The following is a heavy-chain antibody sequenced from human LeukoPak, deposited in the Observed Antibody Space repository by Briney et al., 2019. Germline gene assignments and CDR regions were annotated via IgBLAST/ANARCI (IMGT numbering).Heavy chain of an antibody. Sequence: RSSETLSLTCTVSGGSISSYYWSWIRQPAGKGLEWIGRIYTSGSTNYNPSLKSRVTMSVDTSKNQFSLKLSSVTAADTAVYYCARDLLAGTHPYYYYYGMDVWGQGTTVTVSS. J-gene: IGHJ6*02. CDR3: ARDLLAGTHPYYYYYGMDV. CDR2: IYTSGST. CDR1: GGSISSYY. V-gene: IGHV4-4*07.